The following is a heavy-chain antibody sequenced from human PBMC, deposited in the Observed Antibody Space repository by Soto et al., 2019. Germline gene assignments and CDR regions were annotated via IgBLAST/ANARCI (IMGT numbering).Heavy chain of an antibody. CDR2: IWFDGSNE. D-gene: IGHD6-6*01. CDR1: GFTFSDYG. Sequence: TGGSLRLSCAASGFTFSDYGMHWVRQAPGEGLEWVAVIWFDGSNEYYADSVKGRFTISRDNSKNTLFLQMNSLRADDTAVYYCAMGDSSSYYWGQGTLVTVSS. CDR3: AMGDSSSYY. V-gene: IGHV3-33*01. J-gene: IGHJ4*02.